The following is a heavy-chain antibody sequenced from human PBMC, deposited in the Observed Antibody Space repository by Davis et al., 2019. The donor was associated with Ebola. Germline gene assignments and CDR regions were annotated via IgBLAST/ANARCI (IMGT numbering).Heavy chain of an antibody. CDR3: ARRRSIVVVPAANPYYYYYGMDV. D-gene: IGHD2-2*01. CDR2: ARNKAKSYTT. J-gene: IGHJ6*02. Sequence: GESLKISCAASGFTFSDHYMDWVRQAPGKGLEWVGRARNKAKSYTTDYAASVKGRFTISRDDSKNSLYLQMNSLKTEDTAVYYCARRRSIVVVPAANPYYYYYGMDVWGQGTTVTVSS. CDR1: GFTFSDHY. V-gene: IGHV3-72*01.